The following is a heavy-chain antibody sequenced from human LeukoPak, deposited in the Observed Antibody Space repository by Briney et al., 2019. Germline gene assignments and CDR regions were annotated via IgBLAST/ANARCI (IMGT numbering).Heavy chain of an antibody. V-gene: IGHV3-48*01. J-gene: IGHJ4*02. CDR2: TGSSGSTTI. CDR1: GFTLSTYS. Sequence: GGSLRLSCAASGFTLSTYSVNWVRQAPGKGLEWVSYTGSSGSTTIYYADSVKGRFTISRDNSKNTLYLQMNSLRAEDTAVYYCAKWGEYCSSTSCLSLFDQWGQGTLVTVSS. CDR3: AKWGEYCSSTSCLSLFDQ. D-gene: IGHD2-2*01.